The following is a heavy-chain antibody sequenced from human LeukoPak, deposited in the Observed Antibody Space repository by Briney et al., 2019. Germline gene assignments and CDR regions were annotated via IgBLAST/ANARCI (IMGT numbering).Heavy chain of an antibody. CDR3: ARAYYDFWSGYYSLDY. J-gene: IGHJ4*02. CDR1: GGTFSSYA. V-gene: IGHV1-69*05. CDR2: IIPIFGTT. D-gene: IGHD3-3*01. Sequence: SVKVSCKASGGTFSSYAISWVRQAPGQGLEWMGGIIPIFGTTNYAQKFQGRVTITTDESTSTAYMELSSLRSEDTAVYYCARAYYDFWSGYYSLDYWGQGTLVTVSS.